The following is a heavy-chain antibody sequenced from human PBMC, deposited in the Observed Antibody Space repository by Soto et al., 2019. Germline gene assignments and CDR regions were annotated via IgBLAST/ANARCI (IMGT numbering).Heavy chain of an antibody. CDR1: GFTFSSYD. J-gene: IGHJ4*02. CDR2: IGTAGDT. CDR3: ASFDSSGYSY. D-gene: IGHD3-22*01. V-gene: IGHV3-13*01. Sequence: PGGSLRLSCAASGFTFSSYDMHWVRQATGKGLEWVSAIGTAGDTYYPGSVKGRFTISRENAKNSLYLQMNSLRAEDTAGYYCASFDSSGYSYWGQGTVFTFSS.